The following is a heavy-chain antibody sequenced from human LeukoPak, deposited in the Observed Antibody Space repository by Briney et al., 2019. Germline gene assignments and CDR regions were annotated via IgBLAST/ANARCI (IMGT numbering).Heavy chain of an antibody. J-gene: IGHJ5*02. CDR3: ARGRHNWFDP. Sequence: SETLSLTCTVFGYSISNGYYWSWIRQPQGKGLEWIGEINHSGSTNYNPSLKSRVTISVDTSKNQFSLKLSSVTAADTAVYYCARGRHNWFDPWGQGTLVTVSS. CDR1: GYSISNGYY. CDR2: INHSGST. V-gene: IGHV4-34*01.